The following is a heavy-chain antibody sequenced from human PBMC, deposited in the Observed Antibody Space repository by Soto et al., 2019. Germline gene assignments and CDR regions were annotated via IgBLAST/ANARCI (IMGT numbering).Heavy chain of an antibody. CDR3: ARDILAAAGNWFDP. D-gene: IGHD6-13*01. CDR1: GYTFTSYG. CDR2: ISAYNGNT. J-gene: IGHJ5*02. V-gene: IGHV1-18*01. Sequence: GASVKVSCKASGYTFTSYGISWVRQAPGQGLEWIGWISAYNGNTNYAQKLQGRVTMTTDTSTSTAYMELRSLRSDDTAVYYCARDILAAAGNWFDPWGQGTLVTVSS.